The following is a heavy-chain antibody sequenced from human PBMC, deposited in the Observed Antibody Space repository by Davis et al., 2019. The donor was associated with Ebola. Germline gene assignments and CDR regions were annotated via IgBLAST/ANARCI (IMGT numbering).Heavy chain of an antibody. CDR2: VYHSGST. Sequence: SETLSLTCTVSGYSISSGYFWGWIRQPPGKGLEWIGTVYHSGSTYYYTSLKSRVTISVDTSKNQFSLKLSSVTAADTAVYYCARLYTAMVFYGMDVWGQGTTVTVSS. CDR3: ARLYTAMVFYGMDV. D-gene: IGHD5-18*01. J-gene: IGHJ6*02. V-gene: IGHV4-38-2*02. CDR1: GYSISSGYF.